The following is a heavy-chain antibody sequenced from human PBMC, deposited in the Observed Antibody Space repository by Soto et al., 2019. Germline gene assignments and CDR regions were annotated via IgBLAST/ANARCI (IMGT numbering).Heavy chain of an antibody. CDR3: AHSSITGNFFDY. J-gene: IGHJ4*02. CDR2: IYWDDDK. CDR1: GFSLSNARMG. V-gene: IGHV2-5*02. Sequence: SGPTLVNPTQTLTLTCTVSGFSLSNARMGVGWIRQPPGKALEWLAVIYWDDDKRYSPSLKSRLTITKDTSKNRVVFTMTNMDPVDTATYYCAHSSITGNFFDYWGQGALVTVSS. D-gene: IGHD3-10*01.